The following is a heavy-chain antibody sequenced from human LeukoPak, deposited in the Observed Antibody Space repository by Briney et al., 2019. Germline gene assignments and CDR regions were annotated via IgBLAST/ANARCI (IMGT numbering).Heavy chain of an antibody. D-gene: IGHD4-17*01. CDR1: GFTFSSYG. CDR3: ARGIYDYGDFGFDY. J-gene: IGHJ4*02. CDR2: IWYDGSNK. Sequence: PGRSLRLSCAASGFTFSSYGMHWVRQAPGKGLEWVAVIWYDGSNKCYADSVKGRFTISRDNSKNTLYLQMNSLRAEDTAVYYCARGIYDYGDFGFDYWGQGTLVTVSS. V-gene: IGHV3-33*01.